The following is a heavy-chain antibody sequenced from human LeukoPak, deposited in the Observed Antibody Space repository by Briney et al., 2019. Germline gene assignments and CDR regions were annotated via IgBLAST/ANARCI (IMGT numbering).Heavy chain of an antibody. V-gene: IGHV3-74*01. Sequence: PGGSLRLSCAASGFTFSRYWMHWVRQAPGKGLVWVSRINSDGSSTRYADSVKGRFTISRDNAKNTLYLQMNSLRAEDTAVYYCARELVVRAGDYFDYWGQGTLVVVSS. CDR2: INSDGSST. D-gene: IGHD2-2*01. CDR1: GFTFSRYW. CDR3: ARELVVRAGDYFDY. J-gene: IGHJ4*02.